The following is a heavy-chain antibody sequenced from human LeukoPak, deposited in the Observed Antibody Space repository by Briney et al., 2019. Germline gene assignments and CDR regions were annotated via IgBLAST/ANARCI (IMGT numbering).Heavy chain of an antibody. CDR1: GGSISSSSYY. CDR3: ARLIPDSSYYDFWSGSHPDY. Sequence: SETLSLTCTVSGGSISSSSYYWGWIRQPPGKGLEWIGSIYYSGSTYYNPSLKSRFTISVDTSKNQFSLKLSSVTAADTAVYYCARLIPDSSYYDFWSGSHPDYWGQGTLVTVSS. J-gene: IGHJ4*02. V-gene: IGHV4-39*01. CDR2: IYYSGST. D-gene: IGHD3-3*01.